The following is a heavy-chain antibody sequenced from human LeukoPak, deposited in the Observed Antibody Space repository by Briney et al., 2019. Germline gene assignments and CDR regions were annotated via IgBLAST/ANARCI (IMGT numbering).Heavy chain of an antibody. CDR3: ARLGAGPTYYDFWSGYSSFYFDY. CDR1: GVSTSSSNFY. V-gene: IGHV4-39*01. CDR2: IHYSGNT. J-gene: IGHJ4*02. D-gene: IGHD3-3*01. Sequence: PSETLSLTCTVSGVSTSSSNFYWGWIRQPPGMGLEWIGGIHYSGNTYYNPSLKSRVTISIDTSKSQFSLKLSSVTAADTAVYYCARLGAGPTYYDFWSGYSSFYFDYWGQGTLVTVSS.